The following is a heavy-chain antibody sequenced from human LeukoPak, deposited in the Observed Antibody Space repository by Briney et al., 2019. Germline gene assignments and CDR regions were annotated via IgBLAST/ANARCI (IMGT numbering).Heavy chain of an antibody. V-gene: IGHV2-5*02. D-gene: IGHD6-13*01. CDR2: IYWDDDK. Sequence: SGPTLVNPTQTLTLTCTFSGFSLSTSGVGVAWIRQPPGKALECLALIYWDDDKRYSPSLKSRLTITKDTSKNQVVLTMTNMDPVDTATYYCVRLSSLHRSSWINWFDPWGQGTLVTVSS. CDR3: VRLSSLHRSSWINWFDP. J-gene: IGHJ5*02. CDR1: GFSLSTSGVG.